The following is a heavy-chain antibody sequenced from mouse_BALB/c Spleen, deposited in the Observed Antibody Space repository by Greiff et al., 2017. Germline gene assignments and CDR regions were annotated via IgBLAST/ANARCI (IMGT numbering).Heavy chain of an antibody. Sequence: LVKTGASVKISCKASGYSFTGYYMHWVKQSHGKSLEWIGYISCYNGATSYNQKFKGKATFTVDTSSSTAYMQFNSLTSEDSAVYYCARRDGYDWFAYWGQGTLVTVSA. CDR2: ISCYNGAT. CDR1: GYSFTGYY. V-gene: IGHV1S34*01. CDR3: ARRDGYDWFAY. D-gene: IGHD2-2*01. J-gene: IGHJ3*01.